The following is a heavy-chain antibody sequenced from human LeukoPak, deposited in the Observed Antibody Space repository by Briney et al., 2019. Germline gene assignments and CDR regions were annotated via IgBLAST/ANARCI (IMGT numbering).Heavy chain of an antibody. Sequence: PSETLSLTCTVSGGSMSGYYWGWIRQPPGKGLEWIGYIYRSGGTNYNPSVRSRVSISLDTSKNQFSLELRSVTAADTAVYYCASSLWGVLRDYGMDVWGQGTTVTVSS. CDR1: GGSMSGYY. J-gene: IGHJ6*02. CDR2: IYRSGGT. V-gene: IGHV4-59*01. CDR3: ASSLWGVLRDYGMDV. D-gene: IGHD3-16*01.